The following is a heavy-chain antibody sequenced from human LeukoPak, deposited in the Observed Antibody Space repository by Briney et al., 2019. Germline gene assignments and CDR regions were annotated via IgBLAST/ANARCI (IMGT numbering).Heavy chain of an antibody. V-gene: IGHV3-74*01. CDR3: ARAYGKWNDVYFYAFDL. D-gene: IGHD1-20*01. CDR2: INSDGNNT. CDR1: GFTLSSYW. Sequence: PGGSLRLSCAASGFTLSSYWMHWVRQAPGKGLVWVSRINSDGNNTNYADSVKGRFTVSRDNAKSSLYLQMNSLRAEDTALYYCARAYGKWNDVYFYAFDLWGQGTMVTVSS. J-gene: IGHJ3*01.